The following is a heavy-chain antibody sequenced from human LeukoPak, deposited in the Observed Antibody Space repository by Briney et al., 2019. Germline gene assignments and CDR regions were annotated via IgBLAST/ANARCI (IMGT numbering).Heavy chain of an antibody. CDR1: GYTFTSYY. CDR3: ARVPRRGHDILTGYYHFDY. J-gene: IGHJ4*02. V-gene: IGHV1-46*01. D-gene: IGHD3-9*01. CDR2: INPSGGST. Sequence: ASVKVSCKASGYTFTSYYMHWVRQAPGQGLEWMGIINPSGGSTSYAQKFQGRVTMTRDTSTSTVYMELSSLRSEDTAVYYCARVPRRGHDILTGYYHFDYWGQGTLVTVSS.